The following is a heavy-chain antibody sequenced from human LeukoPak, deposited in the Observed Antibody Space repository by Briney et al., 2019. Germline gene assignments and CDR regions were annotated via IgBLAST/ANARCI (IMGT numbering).Heavy chain of an antibody. D-gene: IGHD4-17*01. CDR1: GYTFTSYY. Sequence: ASVKVSCKASGYTFTSYYLYWVRQAPGQGLEWMGVINPSGGSTTSAQKFQGRVTMTRDTSISTAYMELSSLRSDDTAVYYCAREGPLRLPYFDPWGQGTLVTVSS. CDR3: AREGPLRLPYFDP. J-gene: IGHJ5*02. CDR2: INPSGGST. V-gene: IGHV1-46*01.